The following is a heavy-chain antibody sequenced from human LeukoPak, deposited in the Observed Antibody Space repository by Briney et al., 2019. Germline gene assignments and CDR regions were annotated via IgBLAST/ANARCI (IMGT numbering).Heavy chain of an antibody. CDR3: ARAGVGKWELQATFDY. Sequence: ASVKVSCKASGGTFSSYAISWVRQAPGQGLEWMGRIIPILGIANYAQKFQGRVTITADKSTSTAYMELSSLRSEDTAVYYCARAGVGKWELQATFDYWSQGTLVTVSS. D-gene: IGHD1-26*01. CDR2: IIPILGIA. J-gene: IGHJ4*02. CDR1: GGTFSSYA. V-gene: IGHV1-69*04.